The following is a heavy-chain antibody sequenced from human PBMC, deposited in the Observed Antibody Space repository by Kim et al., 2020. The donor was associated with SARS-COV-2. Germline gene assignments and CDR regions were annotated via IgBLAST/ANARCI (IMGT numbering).Heavy chain of an antibody. CDR2: IYYSGST. V-gene: IGHV4-31*03. Sequence: SETLSLTCTVSGGSISSGGYYWSWIRQHPGKGLEWIGYIYYSGSTYYNPSLKSRVTISVDTSKNQFSLKLSSVTAADTAVYYCAISREAAAGGFGPWGQGTLVTVSS. J-gene: IGHJ5*02. CDR3: AISREAAAGGFGP. D-gene: IGHD6-13*01. CDR1: GGSISSGGYY.